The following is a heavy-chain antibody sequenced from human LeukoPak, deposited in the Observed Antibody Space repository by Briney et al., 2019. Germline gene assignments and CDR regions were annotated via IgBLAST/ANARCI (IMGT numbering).Heavy chain of an antibody. Sequence: SETLSLTCAVYGGSFSGYYWSWIRQPPGKGLEWIGEINHSGSTNYNPSLKSRVTISVDTSKNQSSLKLSSVTAADTAVYYCARAGNKYYDFWSGYYTRGEIDYWGQGTLVTVSS. CDR1: GGSFSGYY. V-gene: IGHV4-34*01. CDR3: ARAGNKYYDFWSGYYTRGEIDY. CDR2: INHSGST. D-gene: IGHD3-3*01. J-gene: IGHJ4*02.